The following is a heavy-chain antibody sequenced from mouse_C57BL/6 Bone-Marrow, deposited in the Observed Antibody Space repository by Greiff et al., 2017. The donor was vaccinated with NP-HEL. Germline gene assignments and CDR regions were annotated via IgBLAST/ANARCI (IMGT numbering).Heavy chain of an antibody. CDR3: ASDYFDY. CDR2: IDPSDSYT. CDR1: GYTFTSYW. Sequence: QVQLQQPGAELVMPGASVKLSCKASGYTFTSYWMPWVKQRPGPGLEWIGEIDPSDSYTNYNQKFKGKSTLTVDKSSSTAYMQLSSLTSEDSAVYYCASDYFDYWGQGTTLTVSS. V-gene: IGHV1-69*01. J-gene: IGHJ2*01.